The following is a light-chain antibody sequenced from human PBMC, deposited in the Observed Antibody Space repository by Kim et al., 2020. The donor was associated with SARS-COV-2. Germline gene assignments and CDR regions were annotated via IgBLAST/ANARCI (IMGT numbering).Light chain of an antibody. V-gene: IGLV1-40*01. CDR1: SYNIGAGYD. Sequence: RVTISCTGSSYNIGAGYDVHWYQQLPGTAPKLLIYGNSNRPSGVPDRFSGSKSGTSASLAITGLQAEDEADYYCQSYDSSLSVWVFGGGTQLTVL. CDR2: GNS. J-gene: IGLJ3*02. CDR3: QSYDSSLSVWV.